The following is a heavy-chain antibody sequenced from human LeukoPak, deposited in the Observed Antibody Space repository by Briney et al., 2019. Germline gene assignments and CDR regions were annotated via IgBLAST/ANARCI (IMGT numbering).Heavy chain of an antibody. J-gene: IGHJ4*02. D-gene: IGHD2-15*01. CDR2: ISYDGSNK. V-gene: IGHV3-30*03. CDR3: ASTPNGVAAIYFDY. Sequence: GGSLRLSCAASGFTFSTYGMHWVRQAPGKGLEWVAVISYDGSNKYYADSVKGRFTISRDNAKNTLYLQMNSLRAGDTAVYYCASTPNGVAAIYFDYWGQGTLVTVSS. CDR1: GFTFSTYG.